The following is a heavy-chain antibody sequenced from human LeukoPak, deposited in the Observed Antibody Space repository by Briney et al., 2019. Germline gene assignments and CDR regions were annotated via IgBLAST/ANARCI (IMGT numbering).Heavy chain of an antibody. CDR1: GGSISSNDYY. D-gene: IGHD1-26*01. CDR2: IYYSGST. V-gene: IGHV4-39*07. Sequence: SETLSLTCTVSGGSISSNDYYWGWIRQPPGKGLEWIGSIYYSGSTYYNPSLKSRVTISVDTSKNQFSLKLSSVTAADTAVYYCARDRVSIVGATNEVDYWGQGTLVTVSS. CDR3: ARDRVSIVGATNEVDY. J-gene: IGHJ4*02.